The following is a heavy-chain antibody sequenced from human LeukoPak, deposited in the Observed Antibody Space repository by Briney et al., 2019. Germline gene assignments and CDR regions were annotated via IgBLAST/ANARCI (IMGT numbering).Heavy chain of an antibody. J-gene: IGHJ6*03. D-gene: IGHD3-22*01. CDR3: SRLTHSYYSDTSGYYPYYYMDV. V-gene: IGHV4-39*02. CDR2: ISYSGNT. CDR1: AGSISSSDYY. Sequence: SETLSLTCTVSAGSISSSDYYWGWIRQSPGKGLEWIGRISYSGNTYYNPSLKSRVTISVDTSKKHFSLRLSSVTAADTAVYFCSRLTHSYYSDTSGYYPYYYMDVWGEGTTVTVSS.